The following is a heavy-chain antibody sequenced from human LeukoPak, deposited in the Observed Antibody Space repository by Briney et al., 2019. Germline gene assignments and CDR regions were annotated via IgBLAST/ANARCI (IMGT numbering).Heavy chain of an antibody. Sequence: GGSLRLSCAASGFTFSNYWMHWVRHAPGKGLVWISRINTDGSSTNYADSMKGRFTISRDNAKNTLYLQMDSLRAEDSAVYYCARDLKRIDGDNFDFWGQGTLVTVSS. CDR1: GFTFSNYW. V-gene: IGHV3-74*01. J-gene: IGHJ4*02. CDR3: ARDLKRIDGDNFDF. D-gene: IGHD5-24*01. CDR2: INTDGSST.